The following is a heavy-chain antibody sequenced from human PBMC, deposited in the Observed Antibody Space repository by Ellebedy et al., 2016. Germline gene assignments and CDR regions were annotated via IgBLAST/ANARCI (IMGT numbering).Heavy chain of an antibody. Sequence: ISTVSGDSITRSRFYWGWIRQPPGKGLEWIGSFHYSGTTYYNPSLKSRVTLSADTSKNQFSLKLNSVTAADTAMYYCARVGYVSSWLDPWGQGTLVSVSS. V-gene: IGHV4-39*07. CDR1: GDSITRSRFY. CDR3: ARVGYVSSWLDP. D-gene: IGHD5-18*01. J-gene: IGHJ5*02. CDR2: FHYSGTT.